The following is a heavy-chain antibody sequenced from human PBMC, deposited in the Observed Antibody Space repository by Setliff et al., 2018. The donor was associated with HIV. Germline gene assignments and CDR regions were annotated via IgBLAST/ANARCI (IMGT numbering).Heavy chain of an antibody. CDR3: ARKSYCGGDCRGSWFDP. J-gene: IGHJ5*02. CDR2: IIHSGTT. Sequence: PSETLSLTCAVYGGSFSGYYWSWIRQPPGKGLEWIGEIIHSGTTNYNPSLMSRVIISLDTSKNQFSLKLSSVTAADTAVYYCARKSYCGGDCRGSWFDPWGQGTLVTVSS. CDR1: GGSFSGYY. D-gene: IGHD2-21*02. V-gene: IGHV4-34*12.